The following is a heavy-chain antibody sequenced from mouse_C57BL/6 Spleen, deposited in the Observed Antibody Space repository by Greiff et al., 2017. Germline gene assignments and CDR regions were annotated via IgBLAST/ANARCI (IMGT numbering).Heavy chain of an antibody. CDR3: ATYGNSYYAMDY. Sequence: EVMLVESGGGLVKPGGSLKLSCAASGFTFSSYAMSWVRQTPEKRLEWVATISDGGSYTYYPDNVKGRFTISRDNAKNNLYLQMSHLKSEDTAMYYCATYGNSYYAMDYWGQGTSVTVSS. CDR1: GFTFSSYA. CDR2: ISDGGSYT. V-gene: IGHV5-4*03. J-gene: IGHJ4*01. D-gene: IGHD2-1*01.